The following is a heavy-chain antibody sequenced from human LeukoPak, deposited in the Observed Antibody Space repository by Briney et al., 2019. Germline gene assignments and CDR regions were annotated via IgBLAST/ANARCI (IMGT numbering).Heavy chain of an antibody. J-gene: IGHJ3*02. Sequence: SETLSLTCTVSGGSISSYYWSWIRQPPGKGLEWIGYIYYSGSTNYNPSLKSRVTISVDTSKNQFSLKLSSVTAADTAVYYCASTTTMIVVGAFDIWGQGTMVTVSS. D-gene: IGHD3-22*01. CDR2: IYYSGST. CDR1: GGSISSYY. V-gene: IGHV4-59*01. CDR3: ASTTTMIVVGAFDI.